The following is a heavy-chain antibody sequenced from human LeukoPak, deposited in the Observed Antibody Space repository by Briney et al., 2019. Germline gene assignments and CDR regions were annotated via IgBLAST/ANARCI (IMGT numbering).Heavy chain of an antibody. CDR1: GDTFTSYR. CDR3: ARQRRYSGRVEH. CDR2: IYPGDSET. V-gene: IGHV5-51*01. D-gene: IGHD3-16*01. Sequence: GQSLKISCKVSGDTFTSYRCGWWRQMPGKGLEWMGIIYPGDSETRYSPSFQGQVTISADKSISAAYLQWSSLKASDTAMYFCARQRRYSGRVEHWGQGTLVTVSS. J-gene: IGHJ1*01.